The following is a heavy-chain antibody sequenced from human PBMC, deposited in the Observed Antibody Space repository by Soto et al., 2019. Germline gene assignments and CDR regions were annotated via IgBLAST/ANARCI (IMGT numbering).Heavy chain of an antibody. CDR1: GYTFTGYY. CDR2: INPNSGGT. D-gene: IGHD3-9*01. Sequence: QVQLVQSGAEVKKPGASVKVSCKASGYTFTGYYMHWVRQAPGQGLEWMGWINPNSGGTNYAQKFQGWGSMTRDTSISTAYMELSRRRSDDTAVYYCARDQYDILTGYSDYYYCMDVWGQGTTVTVSS. CDR3: ARDQYDILTGYSDYYYCMDV. V-gene: IGHV1-2*04. J-gene: IGHJ6*02.